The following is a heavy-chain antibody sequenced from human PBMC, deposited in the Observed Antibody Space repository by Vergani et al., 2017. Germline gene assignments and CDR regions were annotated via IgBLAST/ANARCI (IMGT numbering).Heavy chain of an antibody. D-gene: IGHD3-9*01. CDR3: AKDLDDILTGPFDY. CDR2: IRYDGSNK. Sequence: VQLLESGGGLVQPGGSRRLSCAGAGFTFDTYTMAYVRQAPGKGLEWVAFIRYDGSNKYYADSVKGRFTISRDNSKNTLYLQMNSLRAEDTAVYYCAKDLDDILTGPFDYWGQGTLVTVSS. J-gene: IGHJ4*02. V-gene: IGHV3-30*02. CDR1: GFTFDTYT.